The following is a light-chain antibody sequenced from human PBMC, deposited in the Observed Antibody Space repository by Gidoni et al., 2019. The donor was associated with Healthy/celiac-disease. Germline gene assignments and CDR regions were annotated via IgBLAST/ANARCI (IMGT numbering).Light chain of an antibody. J-gene: IGKJ2*01. CDR1: QSVSSSY. CDR3: QQYGSSLYT. Sequence: EIVLTQSPSTLSLSPGERATLSCRASQSVSSSYLAWYQQKPGQAPRLLIYGASSRATGIPDRFSGSVSGTDFTLTISRLEPEDFAVYYCQQYGSSLYTFGQXTKLEIK. CDR2: GAS. V-gene: IGKV3-20*01.